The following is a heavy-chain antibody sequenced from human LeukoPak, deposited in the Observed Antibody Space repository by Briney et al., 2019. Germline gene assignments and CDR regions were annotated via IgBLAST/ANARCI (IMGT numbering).Heavy chain of an antibody. Sequence: SETLSLTCAVYGGSFSGYYWSWIRQPPGKGLEWIGYIYYSGSTNYNPSLKSRVTISVDTSKSQFSLKLNSVTAADTAVYYCARHRSGYSYAFDFDYWGQGTLVTVSS. CDR1: GGSFSGYY. V-gene: IGHV4-59*08. J-gene: IGHJ4*02. D-gene: IGHD5-18*01. CDR3: ARHRSGYSYAFDFDY. CDR2: IYYSGST.